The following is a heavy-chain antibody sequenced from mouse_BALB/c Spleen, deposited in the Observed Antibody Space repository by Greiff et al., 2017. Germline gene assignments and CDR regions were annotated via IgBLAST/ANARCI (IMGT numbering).Heavy chain of an antibody. Sequence: VQLQQSGPELVKPGASVKMSCKASGYTFTSYVMHWVKQKPGQGLEWIGYINPYNDGTKYNEKFKGKATLTSDKSSSTAYMELSSLTSEDSAVYYCARWNGYSSMDYWGQGTSVTVSS. D-gene: IGHD2-3*01. V-gene: IGHV1-14*01. J-gene: IGHJ4*01. CDR2: INPYNDGT. CDR3: ARWNGYSSMDY. CDR1: GYTFTSYV.